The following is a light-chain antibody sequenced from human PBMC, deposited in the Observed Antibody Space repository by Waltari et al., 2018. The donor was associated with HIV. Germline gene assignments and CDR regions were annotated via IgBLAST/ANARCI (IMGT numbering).Light chain of an antibody. CDR3: SSYTSSSTPVV. CDR2: DVS. J-gene: IGLJ2*01. CDR1: SSDVGGYNY. Sequence: QSALTQPASVSGSPGQSITISCTGTSSDVGGYNYVSWYQQHTGKAPKLMIYDVSNRPSGFSNRFSGSKSGNSASLTISGLQAEDEADYYCSSYTSSSTPVVFGGGTKLTVL. V-gene: IGLV2-14*03.